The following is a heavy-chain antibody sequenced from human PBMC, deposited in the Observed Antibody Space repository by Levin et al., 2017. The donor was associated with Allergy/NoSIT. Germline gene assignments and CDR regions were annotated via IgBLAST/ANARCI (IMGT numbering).Heavy chain of an antibody. CDR3: AREYRPKVYQCYAMDV. CDR2: INGGGTTS. CDR1: GFTFSDYW. V-gene: IGHV3-74*01. Sequence: PGGSLRLSCAASGFTFSDYWMHWVRQAPGEGLVWVSHINGGGTTSTYADSVKGRFTISRDNAKNTVYLQMNSLRAEDTAVYYCAREYRPKVYQCYAMDVWGQGTTVTVSS. D-gene: IGHD6-19*01. J-gene: IGHJ6*02.